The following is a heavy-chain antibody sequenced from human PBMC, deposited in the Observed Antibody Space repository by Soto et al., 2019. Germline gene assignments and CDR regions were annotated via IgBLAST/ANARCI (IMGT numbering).Heavy chain of an antibody. CDR2: LLSKADGGTA. V-gene: IGHV3-15*01. J-gene: IGHJ4*02. CDR3: GTAHFYYYASGSSYNRCPDY. D-gene: IGHD3-10*01. Sequence: GGSLRLSCEATGFTFSNAWRNWVRQAPGKGLEWVGRLLSKADGGTADYAAPVNGRFTISRDDSKNTLYLQMNSLNTEDTGVYYCGTAHFYYYASGSSYNRCPDYWGQGTLVTVSS. CDR1: GFTFSNAW.